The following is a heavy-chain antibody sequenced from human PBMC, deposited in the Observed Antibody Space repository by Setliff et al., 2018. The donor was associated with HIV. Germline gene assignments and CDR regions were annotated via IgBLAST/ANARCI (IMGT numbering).Heavy chain of an antibody. D-gene: IGHD3-16*01. Sequence: PGGSLRLSCVGSGFTFKTYSMNWVRQAPGKGLEWLSYIKTDGGTTYGADSVEGRFTISRDNAKNSLYLQMDNLTVDDTAVYFCARGRCSDAACFFDYWGQGTLVTVSS. CDR1: GFTFKTYS. CDR3: ARGRCSDAACFFDY. V-gene: IGHV3-48*01. CDR2: IKTDGGTT. J-gene: IGHJ4*02.